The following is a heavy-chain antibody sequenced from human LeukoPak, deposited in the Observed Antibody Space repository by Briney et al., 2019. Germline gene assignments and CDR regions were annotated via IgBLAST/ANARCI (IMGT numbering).Heavy chain of an antibody. V-gene: IGHV4-4*02. CDR3: AREGGPYRPLDY. CDR2: VDLLGRT. CDR1: GGSISNTNW. J-gene: IGHJ4*02. Sequence: PSGTLSLTCGVSGGSISNTNWWTWVRRPPGKGLEWIGEVDLLGRTNYNPSLKSRVAISVDKSANHISLWLTSVTAADTAVYYCAREGGPYRPLDYSGQGTLVTVSS.